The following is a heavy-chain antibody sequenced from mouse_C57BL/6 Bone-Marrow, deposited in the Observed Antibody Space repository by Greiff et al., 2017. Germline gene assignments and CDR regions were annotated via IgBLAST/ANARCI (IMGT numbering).Heavy chain of an antibody. CDR1: GYTFTNYW. CDR3: ARSYDYDDYTMDY. Sequence: QVQLQQPGAELVKPGASVKLSCKASGYTFTNYWMHWVKQRPGQGLEWIGMMHPNGGSPDYNEKFKSEATLSVDKSSRTAYMELSSLTSEDSAVYDYARSYDYDDYTMDYWGQGTSVTVSS. J-gene: IGHJ4*01. V-gene: IGHV1-64*01. CDR2: MHPNGGSP. D-gene: IGHD2-4*01.